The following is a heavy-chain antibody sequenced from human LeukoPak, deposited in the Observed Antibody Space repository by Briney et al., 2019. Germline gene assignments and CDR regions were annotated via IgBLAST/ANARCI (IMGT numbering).Heavy chain of an antibody. CDR3: ARSGLELLWFGELWY. Sequence: ASVNVSCKASVYTFTSYGISWVRQAPGQGLEWMGWISAYNGNTNYAQKLQGRVTMTTDTSTSTAYMELRSLRSDDTAVYYCARSGLELLWFGELWYWGQGTLVTVSS. CDR1: VYTFTSYG. J-gene: IGHJ4*02. CDR2: ISAYNGNT. V-gene: IGHV1-18*04. D-gene: IGHD3-10*01.